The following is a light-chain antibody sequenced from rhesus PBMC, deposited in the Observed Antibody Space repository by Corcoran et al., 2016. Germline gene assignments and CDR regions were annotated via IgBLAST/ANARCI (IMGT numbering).Light chain of an antibody. Sequence: DVVMTQSPLSLPVTLGQPASISCRSSQSLVYSDGITYLNWFQQRPGQPPRRLVCQVSNRDSGVPDRFSGSGTGTDFTLKISRVEAEDVGLYYCMQGTHWPYSFGQGTKVEIK. CDR3: MQGTHWPYS. J-gene: IGKJ2*01. CDR2: QVS. CDR1: QSLVYSDGITY. V-gene: IGKV2S9*01.